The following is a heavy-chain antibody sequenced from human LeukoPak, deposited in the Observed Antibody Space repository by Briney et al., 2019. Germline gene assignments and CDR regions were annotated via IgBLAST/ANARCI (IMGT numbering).Heavy chain of an antibody. CDR3: ARPYYYDSRIDP. CDR2: IYSSGST. J-gene: IGHJ5*02. CDR1: GVSISSGDYY. Sequence: SETLSLICTVSGVSISSGDYYWSWIRQPPGKGLEWIGYIYSSGSTYYNPSLKSRATVSLGTSKKQLSLKLSSVTAADTAVYYCARPYYYDSRIDPWGQGTLVTVSS. D-gene: IGHD3-22*01. V-gene: IGHV4-30-4*01.